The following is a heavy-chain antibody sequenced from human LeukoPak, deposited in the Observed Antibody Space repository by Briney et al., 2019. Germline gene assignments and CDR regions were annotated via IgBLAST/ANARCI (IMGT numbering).Heavy chain of an antibody. J-gene: IGHJ4*02. CDR2: ISPTGST. V-gene: IGHV4-4*07. CDR3: ARGIDYDILTPFDY. D-gene: IGHD3-9*01. Sequence: KPSETLSLTCTVSGGSVSSYYWSWIRQPAGKGLEWIGRISPTGSTNYSPSLKSRVTISVDTSKNQFSLKLSSVTAADTAVYYCARGIDYDILTPFDYWGQGTLVTVSS. CDR1: GGSVSSYY.